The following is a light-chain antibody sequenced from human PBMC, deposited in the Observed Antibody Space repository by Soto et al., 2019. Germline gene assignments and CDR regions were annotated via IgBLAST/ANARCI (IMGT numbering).Light chain of an antibody. CDR2: EVS. CDR1: SSDVGGYNS. Sequence: QSALTQPASVSGSPGQSITISCTGTSSDVGGYNSVSWYQQYPGKAPKLMIYEVSNRPSGVSNRFSGSKSGSTASLTISGLQAEDEADYYCSSYTSSSTPCVFGTGTKLTVL. J-gene: IGLJ1*01. CDR3: SSYTSSSTPCV. V-gene: IGLV2-14*01.